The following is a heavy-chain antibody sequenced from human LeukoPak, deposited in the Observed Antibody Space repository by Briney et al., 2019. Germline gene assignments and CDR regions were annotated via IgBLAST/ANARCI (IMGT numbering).Heavy chain of an antibody. V-gene: IGHV1-18*01. D-gene: IGHD3-10*01. J-gene: IGHJ4*02. CDR1: GYTFTSSG. CDR2: ISVYNGNT. CDR3: ARDRGEMGRGREAFDYFDY. Sequence: ASVKVSCKASGYTFTSSGISWVRQAPGQGLEWMVWISVYNGNTNFAQKIQGRVTMTTDTSTTTAYMELRSLRSGDTAMYYCARDRGEMGRGREAFDYFDYWGQGTLVTVSS.